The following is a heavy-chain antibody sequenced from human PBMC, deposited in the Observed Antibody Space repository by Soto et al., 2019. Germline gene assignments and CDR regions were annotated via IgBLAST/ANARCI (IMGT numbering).Heavy chain of an antibody. CDR1: GFSFSDYY. J-gene: IGHJ5*02. D-gene: IGHD3-22*01. V-gene: IGHV3-11*01. CDR3: ARDLSPYSDYYDESSSETWFDP. Sequence: QVQLVESGGGLVQPGGSLRLSCAASGFSFSDYYMSWIRQPPGKGLEWVSYISKSGSIIHYADSVKGRFTISRDNAKNSLYLQMNRLRDEDTALYYCARDLSPYSDYYDESSSETWFDPWGQGTLVTVSS. CDR2: ISKSGSII.